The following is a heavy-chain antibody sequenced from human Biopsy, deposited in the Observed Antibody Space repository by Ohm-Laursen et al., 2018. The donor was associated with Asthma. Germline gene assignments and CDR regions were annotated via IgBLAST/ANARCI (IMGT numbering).Heavy chain of an antibody. D-gene: IGHD3-10*01. CDR1: GYTLNSAG. V-gene: IGHV1-18*01. Sequence: LVKVSCKTSGYTLNSAGITWVRQAPGQGLEWMGWTSVYNGNTKVAQKLQDRVTMITDTSTSTAYMELRSLRSDDTAVYFCARAVDYSHYYGIDVWGQGTTVTVS. CDR2: TSVYNGNT. J-gene: IGHJ6*02. CDR3: ARAVDYSHYYGIDV.